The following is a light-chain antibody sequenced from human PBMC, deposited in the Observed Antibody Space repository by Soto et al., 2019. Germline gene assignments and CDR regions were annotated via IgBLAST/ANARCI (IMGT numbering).Light chain of an antibody. CDR2: GAS. CDR1: QSVSSNY. Sequence: EIVLTQSPGTLSLSPGERATLSCGASQSVSSNYLAWYPQKPGHAPRLLIYGASSRATGTPDRCSGSGSGTEFSLTISRLETEVFAVYYCHLYSISPFGGGTKV. V-gene: IGKV3-20*01. CDR3: HLYSISP. J-gene: IGKJ4*01.